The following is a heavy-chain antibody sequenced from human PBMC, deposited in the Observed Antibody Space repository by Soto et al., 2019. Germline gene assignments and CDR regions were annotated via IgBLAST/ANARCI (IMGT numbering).Heavy chain of an antibody. J-gene: IGHJ6*02. Sequence: GASVKVSCKVSGYTLTELSMHWVRQAPGKGLEWMGGFDPEDGETIYAQKFQGRVTMTEDTSTDTAYMELSSLRSEDTAVFYCATRGGIADEGGHGMDVWGQGTTVTVSS. D-gene: IGHD6-13*01. CDR2: FDPEDGET. V-gene: IGHV1-24*01. CDR3: ATRGGIADEGGHGMDV. CDR1: GYTLTELS.